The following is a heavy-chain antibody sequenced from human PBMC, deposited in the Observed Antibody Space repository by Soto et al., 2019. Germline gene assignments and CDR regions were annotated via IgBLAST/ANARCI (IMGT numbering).Heavy chain of an antibody. D-gene: IGHD3-22*01. CDR1: GYTFTSYV. V-gene: IGHV1-18*01. CDR2: ISAYNGNT. Sequence: ASVKVSCKASGYTFTSYVISWVRQAPGQGLEWMGWISAYNGNTNYAQKLQGRVTMTTDTSTSTAYMELRSLRSDDTAVYYCARTEGYYDSSGYYYWGPGALVTVSS. J-gene: IGHJ4*02. CDR3: ARTEGYYDSSGYYY.